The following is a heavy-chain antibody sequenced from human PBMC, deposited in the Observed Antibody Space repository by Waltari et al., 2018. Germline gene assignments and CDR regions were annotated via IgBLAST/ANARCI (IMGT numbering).Heavy chain of an antibody. CDR2: ISSSSSTI. CDR1: GFTFSSYS. CDR3: ARGVKWYYYYMDV. D-gene: IGHD2-8*01. V-gene: IGHV3-48*04. J-gene: IGHJ6*03. Sequence: EVQLVESGGGLVQPGGSLRLSCAASGFTFSSYSMNWVRQAPGKGLEWVSYISSSSSTIYYADSVKGRFTISRDNAKNSLYLQMNSLRAEDTAVYYWARGVKWYYYYMDVWGKGTTVTVSS.